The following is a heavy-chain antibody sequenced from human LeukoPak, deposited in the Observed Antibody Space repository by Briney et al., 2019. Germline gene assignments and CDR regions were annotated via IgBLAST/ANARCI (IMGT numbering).Heavy chain of an antibody. CDR2: IYPGDSNT. D-gene: IGHD4-17*01. J-gene: IGHJ4*02. V-gene: IGHV5-51*01. CDR1: GYRFTNYW. Sequence: GESLKISCKGSGYRFTNYWIGWVRQMPGKGLEWMGIIYPGDSNTRYSPSFQGQVTISADKSISTAYLQWSSLKASDTAMSYCARLGMPTVTSYFDYWGQGTLVTVPS. CDR3: ARLGMPTVTSYFDY.